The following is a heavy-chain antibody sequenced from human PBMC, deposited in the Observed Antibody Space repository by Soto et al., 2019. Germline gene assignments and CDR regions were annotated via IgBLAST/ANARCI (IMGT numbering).Heavy chain of an antibody. D-gene: IGHD3-22*01. CDR2: INAGNGNT. CDR1: GYTFTSYA. J-gene: IGHJ4*02. Sequence: ASVKVSCKASGYTFTSYAMHWVRQAPGQRLEWMGWINAGNGNTKYSQKFQGRVTITRDTSASTAYMELSSLRSEDTAVYYCARDWSYYDSSGYPLYYFDYWGQGTLVTVSS. CDR3: ARDWSYYDSSGYPLYYFDY. V-gene: IGHV1-3*01.